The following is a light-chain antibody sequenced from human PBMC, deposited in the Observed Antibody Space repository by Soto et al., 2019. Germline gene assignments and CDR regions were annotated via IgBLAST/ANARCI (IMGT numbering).Light chain of an antibody. CDR2: DAS. V-gene: IGKV3-20*01. CDR1: QSVGNNY. Sequence: EIVLTQSPGTLSLSPGERATLSCRASQSVGNNYLACYQQKPGQAPRFLIYDASSRATGIPDRFSGSGSGTDFTLTISRLEPEDFAVYYCQQYGSTPLTFGGGTKVEIK. J-gene: IGKJ4*01. CDR3: QQYGSTPLT.